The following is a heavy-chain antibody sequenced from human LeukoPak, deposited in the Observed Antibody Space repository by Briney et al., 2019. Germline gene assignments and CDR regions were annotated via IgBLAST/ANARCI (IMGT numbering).Heavy chain of an antibody. CDR3: ARDSVDTAMDNYYYYYMDV. J-gene: IGHJ6*03. CDR1: GYTFTSYA. V-gene: IGHV7-4-1*02. D-gene: IGHD5-18*01. CDR2: INTNTGNP. Sequence: ASVKVSCKASGYTFTSYAMNWVRQAPGQGLEWMGWINTNTGNPTYAQAFTGRFVVSLDTSVSTAYLQISSLKAEDTAVYYCARDSVDTAMDNYYYYYMDVWGKGTTVTVSS.